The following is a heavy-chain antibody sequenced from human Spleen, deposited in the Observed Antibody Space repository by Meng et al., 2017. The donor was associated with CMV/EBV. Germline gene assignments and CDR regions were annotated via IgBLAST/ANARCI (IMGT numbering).Heavy chain of an antibody. Sequence: GESLKISCAASGFTVSSYWMSWVRQAPGKGLEWVANIKQDGSEKYYVDSVKGRFTISRDNAKNSLYLQMNSLRAEDTAVYYCARATYYYGSGSYYKAKIYAFDIWGQGTMVTVSS. V-gene: IGHV3-7*01. D-gene: IGHD3-10*01. J-gene: IGHJ3*02. CDR3: ARATYYYGSGSYYKAKIYAFDI. CDR1: GFTVSSYW. CDR2: IKQDGSEK.